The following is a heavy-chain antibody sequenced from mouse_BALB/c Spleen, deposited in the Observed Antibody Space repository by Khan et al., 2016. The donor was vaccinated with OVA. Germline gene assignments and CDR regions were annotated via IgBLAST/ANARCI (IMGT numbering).Heavy chain of an antibody. CDR3: ARQPYYHYNIMDY. CDR1: GFSLTNYG. CDR2: IWSDGST. Sequence: VHLVESGPGLVAPSQSLSITCTISGFSLTNYGVHWVRQPPGKGLEWLVVIWSDGSTTYNSALKSRLTISKDNSKSQVFLKMNSLQTDDTAVYLCARQPYYHYNIMDYWGQGTSVTVSS. J-gene: IGHJ4*01. D-gene: IGHD2-10*01. V-gene: IGHV2-6-1*01.